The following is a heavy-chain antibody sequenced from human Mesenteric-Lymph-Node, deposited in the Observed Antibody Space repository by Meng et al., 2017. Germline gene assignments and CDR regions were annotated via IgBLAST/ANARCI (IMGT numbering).Heavy chain of an antibody. CDR3: ARDYGDYSVY. CDR1: GYTFTANY. J-gene: IGHJ4*02. CDR2: INPNSGGT. Sequence: ASVKVSCKASGYTFTANYNHWVRQAPGQGLEWMGWINPNSGGTNYAQKFQGRVTMTRDTSISTAYMELSRLRSDDTAVYYCARDYGDYSVYWGQGTLVTVSS. D-gene: IGHD4-17*01. V-gene: IGHV1-2*02.